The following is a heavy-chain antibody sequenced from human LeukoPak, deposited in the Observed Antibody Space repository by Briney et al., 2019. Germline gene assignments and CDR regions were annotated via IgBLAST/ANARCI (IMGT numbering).Heavy chain of an antibody. CDR3: ALRGMATDYYGMDV. V-gene: IGHV1-2*06. J-gene: IGHJ6*02. Sequence: ASVKVSCKASGYTFTDYYMHWVRQAPGQGLEWMGRINPNSGGTNYAQKFQGRVTMTRDTSISTAYMELSRLRSDDTAVYYCALRGMATDYYGMDVWGQGTTVTVSS. CDR2: INPNSGGT. D-gene: IGHD5-24*01. CDR1: GYTFTDYY.